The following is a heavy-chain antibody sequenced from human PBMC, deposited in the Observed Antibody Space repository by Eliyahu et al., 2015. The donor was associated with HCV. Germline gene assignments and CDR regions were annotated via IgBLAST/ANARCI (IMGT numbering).Heavy chain of an antibody. V-gene: IGHV3-13*01. CDR1: GFTFSKYD. D-gene: IGHD1-26*01. CDR3: ARAVWDRVPGPSQFDY. CDR2: IGTXDDT. J-gene: IGHJ4*02. Sequence: EVQLVESGGGLVQPGGSLXLSCAASGFTFSKYDMHWVRQATGKGLEWVSAIGTXDDTYYASSVKGRFTISREDAKNSLFLEMNSLRVGDTAVYYCARAVWDRVPGPSQFDYWGRGALVTVSS.